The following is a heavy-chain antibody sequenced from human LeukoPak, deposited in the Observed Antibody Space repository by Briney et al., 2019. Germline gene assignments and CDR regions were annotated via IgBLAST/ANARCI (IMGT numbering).Heavy chain of an antibody. D-gene: IGHD3-16*02. CDR2: TYYRSKWYN. J-gene: IGHJ3*02. CDR3: ARDPDPFSRLSFFDI. CDR1: GDSVSRNSAA. V-gene: IGHV6-1*01. Sequence: SQTLSLTCAISGDSVSRNSAAWYWIRQSPSRGLEWLGRTYYRSKWYNDYAVFVKSRITINPDTSKNQFSLQLNSVTPEDTAVYYCARDPDPFSRLSFFDIWGQGTMVTVSS.